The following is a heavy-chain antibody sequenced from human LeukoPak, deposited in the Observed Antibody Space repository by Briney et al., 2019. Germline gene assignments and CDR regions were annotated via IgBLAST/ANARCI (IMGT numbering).Heavy chain of an antibody. CDR3: ARETKLRGYSP. CDR1: GFTFSSYD. Sequence: GGSLRLSCAASGFTFSSYDMHWVRQATGKGLEWVSAIGTAGDTYYPGSVKGRFTISRENAKNSLYLQMNSLRAGDTAVYYCARETKLRGYSPWGQGTLVTVSS. D-gene: IGHD5-12*01. CDR2: IGTAGDT. J-gene: IGHJ5*02. V-gene: IGHV3-13*01.